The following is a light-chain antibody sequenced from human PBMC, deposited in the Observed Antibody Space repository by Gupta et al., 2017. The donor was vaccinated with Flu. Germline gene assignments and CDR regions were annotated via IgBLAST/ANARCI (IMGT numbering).Light chain of an antibody. CDR2: RNN. V-gene: IGLV1-47*01. Sequence: QSVLTQTPSASGTPGQRVAASCSGSSSNIGSASVFWYQQRPGTAPNLLIYRNNLRPSGVPDRFSGSKSGTSASLAISGLRSEDEADYYCAAWDDSLSGYVFGSGTTVTVL. CDR1: SSNIGSAS. CDR3: AAWDDSLSGYV. J-gene: IGLJ1*01.